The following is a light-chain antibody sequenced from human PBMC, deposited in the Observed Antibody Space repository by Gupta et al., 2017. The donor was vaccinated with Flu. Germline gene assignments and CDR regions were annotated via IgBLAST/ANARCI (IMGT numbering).Light chain of an antibody. V-gene: IGKV1-8*01. CDR3: QQDYSYPRA. J-gene: IGKJ1*01. CDR2: AAS. Sequence: SSFSASTGDRVTITCRASQGISSYLAWYQQKPGKAPKLLIYAASTLQSGVPSRFSGSGSGTDFTLTISCLQSEDFATYYCQQDYSYPRAFGQGTKVEIK. CDR1: QGISSY.